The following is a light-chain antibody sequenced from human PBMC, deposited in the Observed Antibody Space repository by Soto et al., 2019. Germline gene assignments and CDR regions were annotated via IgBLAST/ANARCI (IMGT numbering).Light chain of an antibody. CDR1: QSVSNN. J-gene: IGKJ5*01. CDR2: GSS. CDR3: QQHTNWPPIT. V-gene: IGKV3-15*01. Sequence: SVWPGEKVKLSCRASQSVSNNLGWYQQKPGQAARLLMYGSSIRATGIPARFSGSGSGTEFTLTISSLQSEDFAVYYCQQHTNWPPITFGHRTRLE.